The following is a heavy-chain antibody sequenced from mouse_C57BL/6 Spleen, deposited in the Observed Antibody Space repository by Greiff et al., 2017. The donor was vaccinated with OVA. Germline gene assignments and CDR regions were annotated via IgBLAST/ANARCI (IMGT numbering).Heavy chain of an antibody. V-gene: IGHV2-3*01. CDR3: AKEPGDSNYEYFDV. Sequence: VMLVESGPGLVAPSQSLSITCTVSGFSLTSYGVSWVRQPPGKGLEWLGVIWGDGSTNYHSALISRLSISKDNSKSQVFLKLNSLQTDDTAMYYCAKEPGDSNYEYFDVWGTGTTVTVSS. D-gene: IGHD2-5*01. CDR1: GFSLTSYG. J-gene: IGHJ1*03. CDR2: IWGDGST.